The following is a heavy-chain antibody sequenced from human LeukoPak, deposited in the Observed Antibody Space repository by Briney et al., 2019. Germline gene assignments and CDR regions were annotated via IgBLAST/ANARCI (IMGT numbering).Heavy chain of an antibody. J-gene: IGHJ4*02. D-gene: IGHD5-18*01. CDR2: INHSGST. Sequence: SETLSLTCAVYGGSFSGYYWSWIRQPPGKGLEWIGEINHSGSTNYNPSLKSRVTISVDTSKNQFSLKLSSVTAADTAVYYCARPSGYSYGRPFDYWGQGTLVTVSS. V-gene: IGHV4-34*01. CDR3: ARPSGYSYGRPFDY. CDR1: GGSFSGYY.